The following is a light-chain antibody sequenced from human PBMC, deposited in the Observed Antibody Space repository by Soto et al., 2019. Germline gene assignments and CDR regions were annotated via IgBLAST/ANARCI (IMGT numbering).Light chain of an antibody. CDR1: QSVSSSY. J-gene: IGKJ4*01. CDR2: GAS. V-gene: IGKV3-20*01. CDR3: QQYGSSPLT. Sequence: EIVLTQSPGTLSLSPGERATLSCRASQSVSSSYLAWYQQKPGQAPRLLIYGASSRATGIPDRFSASGSGTDFTLNISRLEPEDFAVYYWQQYGSSPLTFGGGTKVDIK.